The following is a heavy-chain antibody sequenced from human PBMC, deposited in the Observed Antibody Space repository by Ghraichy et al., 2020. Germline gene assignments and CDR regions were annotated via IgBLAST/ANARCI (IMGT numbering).Heavy chain of an antibody. D-gene: IGHD2-2*01. CDR2: IYYSGST. J-gene: IGHJ4*02. CDR1: GGSISSGGYY. CDR3: ARDRGYCSSTSCYFYYFDY. Sequence: SETLSLTCTVSGGSISSGGYYWSWIRQHPGKGLEWIGYIYYSGSTYYNPSLKSRVTISVDTSKNQFSLKLSSVTAADTAVYYCARDRGYCSSTSCYFYYFDYWGQGTLVTVSS. V-gene: IGHV4-31*03.